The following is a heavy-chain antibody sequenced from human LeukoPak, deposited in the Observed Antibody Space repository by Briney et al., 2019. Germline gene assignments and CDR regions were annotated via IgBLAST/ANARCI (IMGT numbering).Heavy chain of an antibody. D-gene: IGHD2-2*01. V-gene: IGHV4-30-2*01. J-gene: IGHJ4*02. CDR1: GGSISSGGYY. CDR3: ARDLDCSSTSCLTGDFDY. Sequence: SETLSLTCTVSGGSISSGGYYWSWIRQPPGKGLEWIGYIYHSGSTYYNPSLKSRVTISVDRSKNQFSLKLSSVTAADTAVYYCARDLDCSSTSCLTGDFDYWGQGTLVTVSS. CDR2: IYHSGST.